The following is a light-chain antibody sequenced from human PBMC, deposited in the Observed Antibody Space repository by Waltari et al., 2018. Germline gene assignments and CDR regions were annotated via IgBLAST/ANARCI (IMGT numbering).Light chain of an antibody. V-gene: IGKV3-15*01. Sequence: IVMTQSPATLSVSPGDGATLSCRASQSISSNLAWYQQKPGQAPRLLIYGASTRATGIPARFSGGGSGAEYTLTIRSLQSDDVAVYYCQQYHDWPPWTFGQGTRVEIK. CDR3: QQYHDWPPWT. CDR1: QSISSN. CDR2: GAS. J-gene: IGKJ1*01.